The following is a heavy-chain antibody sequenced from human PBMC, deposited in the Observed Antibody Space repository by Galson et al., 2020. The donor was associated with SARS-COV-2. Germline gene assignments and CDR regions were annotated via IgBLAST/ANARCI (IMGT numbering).Heavy chain of an antibody. J-gene: IGHJ4*02. CDR3: ARDQEEGFRTYYDILAGYSNSYYFDY. D-gene: IGHD3-9*01. V-gene: IGHV1-46*01. CDR1: GYTFTSYY. Sequence: ASAKDSCKASGYTFTSYYMHWVRQEPGQGLEWMGIINTRGGSTSYAQKFQGRGTMTRDTSTSTVYMELSSLRSEDTAVYYCARDQEEGFRTYYDILAGYSNSYYFDYWGQGTLVTVSS. CDR2: INTRGGST.